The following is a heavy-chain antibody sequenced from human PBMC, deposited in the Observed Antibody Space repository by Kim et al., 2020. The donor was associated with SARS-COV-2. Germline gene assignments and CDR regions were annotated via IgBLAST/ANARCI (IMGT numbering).Heavy chain of an antibody. J-gene: IGHJ4*02. D-gene: IGHD1-26*01. V-gene: IGHV3-11*06. Sequence: ADSVKGRLTISRDNAKNSLYLHMNSLRADDTSVYYCARVVLGATDYYDYWGQGTLVTVSS. CDR3: ARVVLGATDYYDY.